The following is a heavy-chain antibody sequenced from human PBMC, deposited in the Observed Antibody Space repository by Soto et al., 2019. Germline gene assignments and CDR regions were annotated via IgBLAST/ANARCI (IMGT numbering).Heavy chain of an antibody. D-gene: IGHD6-6*01. J-gene: IGHJ4*02. CDR2: INPNSGGT. Sequence: ASVKVSCKASGYTFTGYYMHWVRQAPGQGLEWMGWINPNSGGTNYAQKFQGRVTMTRDTSTSTAYMELSSLRSEDTAVYYCARGPKARPFDYWGQGTLVTVSS. V-gene: IGHV1-2*02. CDR3: ARGPKARPFDY. CDR1: GYTFTGYY.